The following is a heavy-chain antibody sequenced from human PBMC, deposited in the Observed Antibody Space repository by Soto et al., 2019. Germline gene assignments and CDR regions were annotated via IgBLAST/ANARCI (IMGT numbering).Heavy chain of an antibody. CDR1: GDSFSSYV. V-gene: IGHV3-23*01. CDR3: AKDLGPLRLLNYYFYGLDV. Sequence: EVQLFESGGELQQPGGSLRLSCVVSGDSFSSYVMNWVRQAPGKGLEWVSGVTGSGVSTWYADSVKGRFTISRDNSKNTLFLQMNSLRAEDTAVYYCAKDLGPLRLLNYYFYGLDVWGQGTTVTVSS. CDR2: VTGSGVST. D-gene: IGHD2-15*01. J-gene: IGHJ6*02.